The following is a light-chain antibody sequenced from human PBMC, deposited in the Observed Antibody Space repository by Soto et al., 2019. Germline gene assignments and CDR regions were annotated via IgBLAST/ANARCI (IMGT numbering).Light chain of an antibody. V-gene: IGKV2-28*01. Sequence: DIVMTQSPLSLPVTPGEPASISCRSSQSPLHSNGYNYLDWYLQKPGQSPQLLIYLGSNRASGVPDRFSGSGSGTDFTLKISRVEAEDVGVYYCMQPLQSWTVGQGTKVDIK. CDR2: LGS. J-gene: IGKJ1*01. CDR1: QSPLHSNGYNY. CDR3: MQPLQSWT.